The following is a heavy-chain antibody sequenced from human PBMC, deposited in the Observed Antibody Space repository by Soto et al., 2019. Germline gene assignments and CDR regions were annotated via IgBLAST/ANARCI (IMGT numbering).Heavy chain of an antibody. CDR1: GGSISSSSYY. CDR2: IYYSGST. D-gene: IGHD2-21*01. V-gene: IGHV4-39*01. CDR3: AGGELDY. Sequence: SETLSLTCTVSGGSISSSSYYWGWIRQPPGKGLEWIGSIYYSGSTYYNPSLKSRVTISVDTSKNQFSLKLSSVTAADKAVHYCAGGELDYWGQGTLVTVSS. J-gene: IGHJ4*02.